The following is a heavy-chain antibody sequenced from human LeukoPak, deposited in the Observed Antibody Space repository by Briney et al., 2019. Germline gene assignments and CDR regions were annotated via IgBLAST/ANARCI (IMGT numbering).Heavy chain of an antibody. CDR2: ISYDGSNK. J-gene: IGHJ4*02. Sequence: GGSLRLSCAASGFTFSDYGMHWVRQAPGKGLEWVAVISYDGSNKYYADSVKGRFTISRDNSKNTLYLQMNSLRAEDTAVYYCAKDRRGAYSGSRPYYFDYWGQGTLVTVSS. CDR1: GFTFSDYG. CDR3: AKDRRGAYSGSRPYYFDY. V-gene: IGHV3-30*18. D-gene: IGHD1-26*01.